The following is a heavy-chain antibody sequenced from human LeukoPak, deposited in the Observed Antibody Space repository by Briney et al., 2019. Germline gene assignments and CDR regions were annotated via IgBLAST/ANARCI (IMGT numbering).Heavy chain of an antibody. CDR1: GFTFSVSY. CDR3: ARDWIGDGYNYYHYFDY. CDR2: ISSSGSTI. V-gene: IGHV3-11*01. J-gene: IGHJ4*02. Sequence: GGSLRLSCSASGFTFSVSYMSWIRQAPGKGLGWISYISSSGSTIYYADSVKGRFTISRDNAKNSLYLQMNRLRAEDTAVYYCARDWIGDGYNYYHYFDYWGQGTLVTVSS. D-gene: IGHD5-24*01.